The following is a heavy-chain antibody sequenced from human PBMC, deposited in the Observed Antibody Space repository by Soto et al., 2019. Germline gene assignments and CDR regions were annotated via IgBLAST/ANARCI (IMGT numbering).Heavy chain of an antibody. CDR1: GGTFSRHA. CDR3: ARVPIAADGMDV. D-gene: IGHD6-13*01. Sequence: QVQLVQSGAEVRKPGSSVKVSCKASGGTFSRHAISWVRQAPGQGLEWMGGIIPIFGTANYAQKFQGRVTITADESTSTAYMELSSLRSEDTAVYYCARVPIAADGMDVWGQGTTVTVSS. CDR2: IIPIFGTA. J-gene: IGHJ6*02. V-gene: IGHV1-69*01.